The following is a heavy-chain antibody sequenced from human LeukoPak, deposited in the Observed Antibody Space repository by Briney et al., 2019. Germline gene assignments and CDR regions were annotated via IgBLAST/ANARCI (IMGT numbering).Heavy chain of an antibody. CDR2: ISGSGGST. V-gene: IGHV3-23*01. D-gene: IGHD3-16*01. CDR1: GFTFSSYS. J-gene: IGHJ5*02. Sequence: GGSLRLSCAASGFTFSSYSMNWVRQAPGKGLEWVSAISGSGGSTYYADSVKGRFTISRDNSKNTLYLQMNSLKTEDTAVYYCTRDRFYVWFDPWGQGTLVTVPS. CDR3: TRDRFYVWFDP.